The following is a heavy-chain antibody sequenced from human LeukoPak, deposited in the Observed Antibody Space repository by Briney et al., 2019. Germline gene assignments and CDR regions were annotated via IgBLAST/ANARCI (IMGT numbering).Heavy chain of an antibody. Sequence: ASVKVSCKASGYTFTSYAMHWVRQAPGQGLEWMGWISAYNGNTNYAQKLQGRVTMTTDTSTSTAYMELRSLRSDDTAVYYCARVEWIYGSGSYYTADYWGQGTLVTVSS. CDR3: ARVEWIYGSGSYYTADY. CDR1: GYTFTSYA. D-gene: IGHD3-10*01. CDR2: ISAYNGNT. J-gene: IGHJ4*02. V-gene: IGHV1-18*01.